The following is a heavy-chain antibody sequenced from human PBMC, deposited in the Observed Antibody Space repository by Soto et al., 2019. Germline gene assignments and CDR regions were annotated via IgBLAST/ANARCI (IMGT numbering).Heavy chain of an antibody. CDR2: IDDAGFRK. J-gene: IGHJ5*02. CDR3: AQDQIIIPAVHLS. CDR1: GFNFRNFV. Sequence: QPGGSLRLSCAASGFNFRNFVMSWVRQTPERGLEWVSSIDDAGFRKHYAASVMGRFTISRDNSQNILFLQMNRLSADDSAFYYCAQDQIIIPAVHLSWGRGTLVTVSS. D-gene: IGHD2-2*01. V-gene: IGHV3-23*01.